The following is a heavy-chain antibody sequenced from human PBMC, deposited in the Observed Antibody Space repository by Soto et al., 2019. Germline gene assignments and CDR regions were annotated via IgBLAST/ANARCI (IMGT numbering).Heavy chain of an antibody. CDR3: AGESTVVLRSFFDY. CDR2: INTGKGNT. J-gene: IGHJ4*02. CDR1: GYTFTTYA. V-gene: IGHV1-3*04. Sequence: GASVKVSCKASGYTFTTYAIHWVRQAPGQRPEWMGWINTGKGNTRYSQKFQGRVTFARDTLATTVYLELSSLKSEDTAVYYCAGESTVVLRSFFDYWGQGSLVTVSS. D-gene: IGHD2-8*01.